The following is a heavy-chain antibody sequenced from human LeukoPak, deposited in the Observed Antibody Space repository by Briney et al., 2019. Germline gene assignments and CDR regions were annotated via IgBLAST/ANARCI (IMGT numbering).Heavy chain of an antibody. CDR3: ARWAPEANYSNLDY. J-gene: IGHJ4*02. CDR2: IYSGGST. CDR1: GFTVSSNY. V-gene: IGHV3-66*02. Sequence: GGSLRLSCAASGFTVSSNYMSWVRQAPGKGLEWVSVIYSGGSTYYSDSVKGRFTISRDNSKNTLYLQMNSLRAEGTAVYYCARWAPEANYSNLDYWGQGTLVTVSS. D-gene: IGHD4-11*01.